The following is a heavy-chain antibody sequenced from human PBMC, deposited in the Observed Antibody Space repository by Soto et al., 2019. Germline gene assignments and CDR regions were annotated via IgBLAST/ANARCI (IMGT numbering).Heavy chain of an antibody. J-gene: IGHJ6*02. Sequence: ASVKVSCTASGYTFTGYYMHWVRQAPGQGLEWMGWINPNSGGTNYAQKFQGRVTMTRDTSISTAYMELSRLRSDDTAVYYCARGIAAAGLHYYYGMDVWGQGTTVTVSS. V-gene: IGHV1-2*02. CDR2: INPNSGGT. D-gene: IGHD6-13*01. CDR1: GYTFTGYY. CDR3: ARGIAAAGLHYYYGMDV.